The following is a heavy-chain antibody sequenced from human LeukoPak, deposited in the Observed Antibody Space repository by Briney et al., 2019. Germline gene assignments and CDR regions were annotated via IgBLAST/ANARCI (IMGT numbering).Heavy chain of an antibody. Sequence: GGSLRLSCAASGFTFSSYSMNWVRQAPGKGLEWVPSISSSSSYIYYADSVKGRFTISRDNAKNSLFLQMNSLRAEDTAVYYCARDRYCGSSTSCYGRFDYWGQGTLVTVSS. CDR3: ARDRYCGSSTSCYGRFDY. CDR2: ISSSSSYI. J-gene: IGHJ4*02. D-gene: IGHD2-2*01. V-gene: IGHV3-21*01. CDR1: GFTFSSYS.